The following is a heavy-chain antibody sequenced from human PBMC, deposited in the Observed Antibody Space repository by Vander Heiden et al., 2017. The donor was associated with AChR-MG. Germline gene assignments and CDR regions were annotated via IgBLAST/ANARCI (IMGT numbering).Heavy chain of an antibody. D-gene: IGHD4-17*01. V-gene: IGHV3-73*02. CDR1: GFTFSCAA. Sequence: EVQLVESGGGSVQPGGSLKLSCAASGFTFSCAAMHWVRKASGKGLEWVGRIRSKANSYATAYAASVKGRFTISRDDSKNTAYLQMNSLKTEDTAVYYCTRRNDYDGYYYMDVWGKGTTVTVSS. CDR3: TRRNDYDGYYYMDV. J-gene: IGHJ6*03. CDR2: IRSKANSYAT.